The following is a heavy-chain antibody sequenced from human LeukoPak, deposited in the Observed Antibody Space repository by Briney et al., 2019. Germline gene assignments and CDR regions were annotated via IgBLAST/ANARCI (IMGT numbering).Heavy chain of an antibody. CDR2: INPSAGST. CDR3: ARDLGNSRAYSWDSYFDY. CDR1: GYTFTSYY. Sequence: GALVKVSCTAFGYTFTSYYVHWVRQAPGHGPGGRGIINPSAGSTQYAQNFQGKVTMSRDTSTSTVYMELTSLRSEDAGVYFCARDLGNSRAYSWDSYFDYWGQGTLVTVSS. V-gene: IGHV1-46*01. J-gene: IGHJ4*02. D-gene: IGHD3-22*01.